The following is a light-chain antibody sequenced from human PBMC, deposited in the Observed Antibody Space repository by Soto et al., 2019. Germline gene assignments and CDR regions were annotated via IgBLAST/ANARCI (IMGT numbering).Light chain of an antibody. CDR2: DAS. J-gene: IGKJ3*01. Sequence: EIVLTQSPGTLSLSPGDRATLSCRASQSVGSNYLAWYQQKPGQAPRLLIYDASSRATGIPDRFSGSGSGTDFTLTISRQEPEDFAVYYCQQYTSSPFTFGPGTKVDIK. V-gene: IGKV3-20*01. CDR1: QSVGSNY. CDR3: QQYTSSPFT.